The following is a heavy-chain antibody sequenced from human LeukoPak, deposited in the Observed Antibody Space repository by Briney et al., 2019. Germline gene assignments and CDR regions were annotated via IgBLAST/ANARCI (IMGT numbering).Heavy chain of an antibody. Sequence: SETLSLTCTVSGGSISSGSYYWSWIRQPAGKRLEWIGHIYRSGSTNYNPSLKSRVTISVDTSKNQFSLKLSSVTAADTAVYYCARRRVRGVLQSTSWFDPWGQGTLVTVSS. D-gene: IGHD3-10*01. CDR2: IYRSGST. V-gene: IGHV4-61*09. CDR3: ARRRVRGVLQSTSWFDP. J-gene: IGHJ5*02. CDR1: GGSISSGSYY.